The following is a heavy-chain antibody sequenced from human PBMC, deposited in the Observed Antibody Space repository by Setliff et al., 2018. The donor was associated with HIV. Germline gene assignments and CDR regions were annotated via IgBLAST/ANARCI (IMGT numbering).Heavy chain of an antibody. CDR2: INPNSGGT. Sequence: ASVKVSCKASGYTFTGYYMHWVRQAPGQGLEWMGWINPNSGGTNYAQKLQGRVTMTRDTSISTAYMELSRLRSDDTAVYYCARDRYYDSSGYYWFDAFDIWGQGTMVTVSS. J-gene: IGHJ3*02. CDR1: GYTFTGYY. CDR3: ARDRYYDSSGYYWFDAFDI. V-gene: IGHV1-2*02. D-gene: IGHD3-22*01.